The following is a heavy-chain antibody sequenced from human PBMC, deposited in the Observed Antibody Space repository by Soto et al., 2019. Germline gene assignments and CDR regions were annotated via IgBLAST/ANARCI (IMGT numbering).Heavy chain of an antibody. Sequence: SETLSLTCAVSDYSISSGYYWGWIRQPPGKGPLWIGSIYHTGNTYYHPSLRSRVTISVDTSKNQISLKLTSVTAADTAVYYCARDHDASGSYHYSLDVWGQGNTVTVSS. CDR3: ARDHDASGSYHYSLDV. CDR1: DYSISSGYY. D-gene: IGHD3-22*01. CDR2: IYHTGNT. J-gene: IGHJ6*02. V-gene: IGHV4-38-2*02.